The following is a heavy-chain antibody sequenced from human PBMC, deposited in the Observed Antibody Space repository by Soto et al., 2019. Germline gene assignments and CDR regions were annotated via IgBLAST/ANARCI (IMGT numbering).Heavy chain of an antibody. Sequence: PGGSLRLSCVGSGFTFSRYGMHWLRQAPGEELEWMAVIVNDGSDRDYAASVAGRFTISRDNSKNTLYLQMDNLGVDDTAMYYCARDDDYEANGLDYWGQGTLVTVSS. CDR1: GFTFSRYG. J-gene: IGHJ4*02. D-gene: IGHD4-17*01. CDR3: ARDDDYEANGLDY. CDR2: IVNDGSDR. V-gene: IGHV3-33*01.